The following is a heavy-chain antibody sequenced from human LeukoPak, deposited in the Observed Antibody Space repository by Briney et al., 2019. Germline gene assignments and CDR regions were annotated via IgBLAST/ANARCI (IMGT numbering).Heavy chain of an antibody. CDR3: ASGHSSGWYGPYYYYGMDV. J-gene: IGHJ6*02. CDR2: LYYSGNS. D-gene: IGHD6-19*01. CDR1: GGSIRSSSYS. V-gene: IGHV4-39*07. Sequence: SETLSLTCTVSGGSIRSSSYSWGWIRQPPGKGLEWIGSLYYSGNSYYNPSLKSRVTISVDTSKNQFSLKLSSVTAADTAVYYCASGHSSGWYGPYYYYGMDVWGQGTTVTVSS.